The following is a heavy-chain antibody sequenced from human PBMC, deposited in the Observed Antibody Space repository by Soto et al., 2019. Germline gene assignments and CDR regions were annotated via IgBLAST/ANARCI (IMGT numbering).Heavy chain of an antibody. CDR2: IIPILGIT. CDR3: AISSHLCYYGSGEPYYMDV. CDR1: GGTFSSYT. J-gene: IGHJ6*03. D-gene: IGHD3-10*01. Sequence: ASVKVSCKASGGTFSSYTISWVRHAPGQGLEWMGRIIPILGITNYAQKFQGRVTMTRDKSTSTVYMELSSLRSEDTAVYYCAISSHLCYYGSGEPYYMDVWGKGTTVTVSS. V-gene: IGHV1-69*02.